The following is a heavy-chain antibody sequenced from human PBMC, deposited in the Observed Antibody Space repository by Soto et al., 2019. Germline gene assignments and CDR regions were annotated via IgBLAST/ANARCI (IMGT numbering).Heavy chain of an antibody. V-gene: IGHV1-69*13. J-gene: IGHJ6*02. CDR2: IIPIFGTA. Sequence: GASVKVSCKASGGTFSSYAISWVRQAPGQGLEWMGGIIPIFGTANYAQKFQGRVTITADESTSTAYMELSSLRSEDTAVYYCARVRRLVPAALGPLYYYYGMDVWGQGTTVTVSS. D-gene: IGHD2-2*01. CDR1: GGTFSSYA. CDR3: ARVRRLVPAALGPLYYYYGMDV.